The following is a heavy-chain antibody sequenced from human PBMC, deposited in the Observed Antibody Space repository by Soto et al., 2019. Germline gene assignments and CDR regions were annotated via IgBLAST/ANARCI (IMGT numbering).Heavy chain of an antibody. Sequence: QVQLVQSGAEVKKPGASVKVSCNASGYPLTAKYLHWVRQAPGQGLEWMGWINPSSGGTKEAQKFRGRVTMTRDTSISAAYVELSRLRSDDTAVYYCAKGGSSWTEWFDPWGQGTLVTVSS. V-gene: IGHV1-2*02. D-gene: IGHD6-13*01. CDR2: INPSSGGT. CDR1: GYPLTAKY. J-gene: IGHJ5*02. CDR3: AKGGSSWTEWFDP.